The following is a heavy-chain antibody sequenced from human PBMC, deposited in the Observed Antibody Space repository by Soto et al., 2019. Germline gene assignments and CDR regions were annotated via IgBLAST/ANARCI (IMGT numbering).Heavy chain of an antibody. J-gene: IGHJ4*02. CDR3: ARRRNTVGGPFDY. Sequence: GESLKISCKGSGYNFTTYWIGWVRQMPDKGLEWMGIIYPGDSVTRPGQSFQGQVTLSVDNSITTAYVQWSGLKASDSGIYYCARRRNTVGGPFDYWGQGTLVTASS. D-gene: IGHD1-26*01. V-gene: IGHV5-51*01. CDR2: IYPGDSVT. CDR1: GYNFTTYW.